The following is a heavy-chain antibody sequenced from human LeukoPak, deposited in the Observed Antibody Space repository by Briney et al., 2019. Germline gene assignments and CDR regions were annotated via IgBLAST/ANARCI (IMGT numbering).Heavy chain of an antibody. CDR1: GFTFSSYW. D-gene: IGHD3-22*01. CDR2: INSDGRST. Sequence: GGSLRLSCAASGFTFSSYWMHWVRQAPGKGLVWVSRINSDGRSTSYADSVKGRFTISRDNAKNTLYLQMNSLRAEDTAVYYCARDPGGYRENFDYWGQGTLVTVSS. V-gene: IGHV3-74*01. J-gene: IGHJ4*02. CDR3: ARDPGGYRENFDY.